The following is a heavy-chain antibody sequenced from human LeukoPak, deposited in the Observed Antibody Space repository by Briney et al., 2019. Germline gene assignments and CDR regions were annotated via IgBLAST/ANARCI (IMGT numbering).Heavy chain of an antibody. D-gene: IGHD6-13*01. CDR2: IYYSGST. J-gene: IGHJ4*02. CDR3: ARDPGIAARREFDY. CDR1: GGSISSSSYY. Sequence: PPETLSLTCTVSGGSISSSSYYWGWIRQPPGKGLEWIGSIYYSGSTYYNPSPKSRVTISVDTSKNQFSLKLSSVTAADTAVYYCARDPGIAARREFDYWGQGTLVTVSS. V-gene: IGHV4-39*07.